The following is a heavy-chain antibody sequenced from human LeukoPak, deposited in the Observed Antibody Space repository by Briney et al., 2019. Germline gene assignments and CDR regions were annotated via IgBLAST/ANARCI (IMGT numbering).Heavy chain of an antibody. CDR1: GFTFSSYG. J-gene: IGHJ4*02. Sequence: GRSLRLSCAASGFTFSSYGMHWVRQAPGKGLEWVAVISYDGSNKYYADSVKGRFTISRDNSKNTLYLQMNSLRAEDTAVYYCAITGDSSSYSFDYWGQGTLVTVSS. CDR3: AITGDSSSYSFDY. V-gene: IGHV3-30*03. CDR2: ISYDGSNK. D-gene: IGHD3-22*01.